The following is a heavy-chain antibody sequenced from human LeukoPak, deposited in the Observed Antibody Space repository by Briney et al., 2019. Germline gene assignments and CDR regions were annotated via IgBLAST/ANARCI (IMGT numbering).Heavy chain of an antibody. CDR1: GFTFSSSW. V-gene: IGHV3-7*01. J-gene: IGHJ4*02. Sequence: GGSLRLSCATSGFTFSSSWMSWVRQAPGKGLECVANIKEDGREKYYVDSVKGRFTISRDNAKNSLYLQMSSLRAEDTAVYYCARGGRPDYWGQGTLVTVSS. D-gene: IGHD3-10*01. CDR3: ARGGRPDY. CDR2: IKEDGREK.